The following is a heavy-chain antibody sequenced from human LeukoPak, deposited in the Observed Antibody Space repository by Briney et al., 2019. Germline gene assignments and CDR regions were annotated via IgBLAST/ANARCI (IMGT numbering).Heavy chain of an antibody. CDR1: GFTVSSSY. J-gene: IGHJ6*03. CDR2: IYSGGST. Sequence: GGSLRLSCAASGFTVSSSYMSWVRQAPGGGLEWGSVIYSGGSTYYADSVKGRFTISRDNSKNTLYLQMNSLRAEDTAVYYCASQRGYSYGYYYYYMDVWGKGTTLTVSS. CDR3: ASQRGYSYGYYYYYMDV. D-gene: IGHD5-18*01. V-gene: IGHV3-53*01.